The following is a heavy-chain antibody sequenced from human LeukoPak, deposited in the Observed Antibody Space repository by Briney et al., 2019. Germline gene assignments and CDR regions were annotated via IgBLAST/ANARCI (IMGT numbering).Heavy chain of an antibody. CDR2: INPNSGGT. D-gene: IGHD6-19*01. J-gene: IGHJ4*02. V-gene: IGHV1-2*02. Sequence: ASVKVSCKASGYTFTGYYMHWVRQPPGQGLEWMGWINPNSGGTNYAQKFQGRVTMTRDTSISTAYMELSRLRSDDRAVYYCARDGQWLVLAGPDYWGQGTPVTVSS. CDR1: GYTFTGYY. CDR3: ARDGQWLVLAGPDY.